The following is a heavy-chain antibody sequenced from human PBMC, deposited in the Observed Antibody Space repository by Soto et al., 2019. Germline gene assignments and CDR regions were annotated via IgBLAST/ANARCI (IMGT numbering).Heavy chain of an antibody. CDR3: ARGGPEHYSSWYRYKGGVYFDY. Sequence: GGSLRLSCAASGFTFSSYSMNWVRQAPGKGLEWVSYISSSSSTIYYADSVKGRFTISRDNAKNSLYLQMNSLRAEDTAVYYCARGGPEHYSSWYRYKGGVYFDYWGQGTLVTVSS. J-gene: IGHJ4*02. CDR2: ISSSSSTI. CDR1: GFTFSSYS. D-gene: IGHD6-13*01. V-gene: IGHV3-48*01.